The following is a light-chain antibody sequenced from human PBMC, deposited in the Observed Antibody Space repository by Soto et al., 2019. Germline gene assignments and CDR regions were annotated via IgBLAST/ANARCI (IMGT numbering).Light chain of an antibody. Sequence: EIVMTQSPATLSVSPVERATLSCRASQTINNNIAWYQLKDGQVPRLLIYGASTRATDIPARFSGSGSGTEFTLTISSLQSEDFAEYHCQQYNNWPQTFGQGTK. CDR3: QQYNNWPQT. CDR1: QTINNN. CDR2: GAS. V-gene: IGKV3-15*01. J-gene: IGKJ1*01.